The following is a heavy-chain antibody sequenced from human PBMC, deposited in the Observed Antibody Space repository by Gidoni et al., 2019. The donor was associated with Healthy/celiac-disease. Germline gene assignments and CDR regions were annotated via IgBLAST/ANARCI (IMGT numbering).Heavy chain of an antibody. J-gene: IGHJ3*02. CDR3: ARREGVWFGEFGDAFDI. CDR2: IYYSGST. CDR1: GGSISSSSYY. Sequence: QLQLQESGPGLVKPSETLSLTCTVSGGSISSSSYYWGWIRQPPGKGLEWIGSIYYSGSTYYNPSLKSRVTISVDTSKNQFSLKLSSVTAADTAVYYCARREGVWFGEFGDAFDIWGQGTMVTVSS. D-gene: IGHD3-10*01. V-gene: IGHV4-39*01.